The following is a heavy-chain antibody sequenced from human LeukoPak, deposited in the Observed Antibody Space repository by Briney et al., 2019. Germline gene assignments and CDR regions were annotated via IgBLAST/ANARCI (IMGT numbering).Heavy chain of an antibody. J-gene: IGHJ6*02. Sequence: GGSLRLSCAASGFTVSTSYMGWVRQAPGKGLEWVSVIYSGGSTYYADSVKGRFTISRDNSKNTLYLQMNSLRAEDTAVYYCARDCSGGSCALFYYYGMDVWGQGTTVTVSS. CDR3: ARDCSGGSCALFYYYGMDV. CDR1: GFTVSTSY. V-gene: IGHV3-53*01. CDR2: IYSGGST. D-gene: IGHD2-15*01.